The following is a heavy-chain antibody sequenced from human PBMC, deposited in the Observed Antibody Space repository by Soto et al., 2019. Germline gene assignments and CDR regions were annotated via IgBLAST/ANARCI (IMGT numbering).Heavy chain of an antibody. CDR1: GGTFSSYA. D-gene: IGHD3-9*01. Sequence: SVKVSCKASGGTFSSYAISWVRQAPGQGIEWMGGIIPIFGTANYAQKFQGRVTITADESTSTAYMELSSLRSEDTAVYYCARDQPVAGYYPWFDPWGQGTLVTVSS. CDR3: ARDQPVAGYYPWFDP. V-gene: IGHV1-69*13. CDR2: IIPIFGTA. J-gene: IGHJ5*02.